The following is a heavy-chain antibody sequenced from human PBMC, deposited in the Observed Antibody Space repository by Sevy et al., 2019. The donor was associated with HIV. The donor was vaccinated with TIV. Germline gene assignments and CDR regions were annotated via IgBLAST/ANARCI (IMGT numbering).Heavy chain of an antibody. J-gene: IGHJ6*02. CDR2: ISDYNRNT. CDR3: ATCLRGGVGYDFWSGYYNCYGMDL. Sequence: ASVKVSCKASGYTFTSYGISWVRQAPGQGLEWMGWISDYNRNTNYAQKLQGRVTMTTDTSTCTAYMELRSLRSDDTAVYYSATCLRGGVGYDFWSGYYNCYGMDLWGQGTTVTVSS. V-gene: IGHV1-18*01. D-gene: IGHD3-3*01. CDR1: GYTFTSYG.